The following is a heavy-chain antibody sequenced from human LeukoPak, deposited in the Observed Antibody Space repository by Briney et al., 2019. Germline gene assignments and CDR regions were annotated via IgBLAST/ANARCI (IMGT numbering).Heavy chain of an antibody. J-gene: IGHJ6*03. V-gene: IGHV1-18*01. Sequence: ASVKVSCKASGYTFTSYGISWVRQAPGQGLEWMGWISAFNGNTHYAQKLQDRVTMTTDTSTSTAYMELESLRSDDTAVYYCARPLGRYCSGGSCYTDYYYYYMDVWGKGTTVTVSS. D-gene: IGHD2-15*01. CDR1: GYTFTSYG. CDR2: ISAFNGNT. CDR3: ARPLGRYCSGGSCYTDYYYYYMDV.